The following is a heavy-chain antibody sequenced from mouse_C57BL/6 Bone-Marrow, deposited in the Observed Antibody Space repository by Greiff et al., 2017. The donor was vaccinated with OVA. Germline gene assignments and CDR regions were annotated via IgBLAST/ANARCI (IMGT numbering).Heavy chain of an antibody. Sequence: QVQLQQPGAELVKPGASVKVSCKASGYTFTSYWMHWVKQRPGQGLEWIGRIHPSDSDTNYTQKFKGKATLTVDKSYSTAYMQLSSLTSEDSAVYYCAIGDLLYYGSSYEAWFACWGQGTLVTVSA. J-gene: IGHJ3*01. CDR1: GYTFTSYW. CDR2: IHPSDSDT. V-gene: IGHV1-74*01. D-gene: IGHD1-1*01. CDR3: AIGDLLYYGSSYEAWFAC.